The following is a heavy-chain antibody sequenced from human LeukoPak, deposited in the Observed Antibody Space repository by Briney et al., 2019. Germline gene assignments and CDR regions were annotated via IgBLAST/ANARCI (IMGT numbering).Heavy chain of an antibody. CDR1: GGSISSSSYY. D-gene: IGHD2-21*02. V-gene: IGHV4-39*06. CDR3: ARGGSSDSFYYYYYMDV. Sequence: SETLSLTCTVSGGSISSSSYYWGWIRQPPGKGLEWIGSIYYSGSTYYNPSLKSRVTISVDMSKNQFPLKLSSVTAADTAVYYCARGGSSDSFYYYYYMDVWGKGTTVTVSS. CDR2: IYYSGST. J-gene: IGHJ6*03.